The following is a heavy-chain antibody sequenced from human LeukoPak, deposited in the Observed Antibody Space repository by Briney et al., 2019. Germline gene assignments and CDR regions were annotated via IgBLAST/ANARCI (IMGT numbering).Heavy chain of an antibody. CDR3: ARGVYIAAAQYAY. Sequence: SQTLSLTCAVPGGSISSYYWSWIRQPPGKGLEWIGYIYYSGTTNYNPSLKSRVTISVDTSKNQFSLKLSSVTAADTAVYYCARGVYIAAAQYAYWGQGTLVTVSS. J-gene: IGHJ4*02. D-gene: IGHD6-13*01. CDR2: IYYSGTT. CDR1: GGSISSYY. V-gene: IGHV4-59*01.